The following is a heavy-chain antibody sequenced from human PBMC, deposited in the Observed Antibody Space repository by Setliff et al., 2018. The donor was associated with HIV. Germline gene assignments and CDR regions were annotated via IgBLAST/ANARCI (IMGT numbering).Heavy chain of an antibody. CDR1: GDSIGDYY. CDR2: VYASAYS. V-gene: IGHV4-4*07. D-gene: IGHD3-10*01. CDR3: ARDWVTRSNYYGSGSPWYFDF. Sequence: TSETLSLTCTVSGDSIGDYYWNWIRQPAGKGLEWIGRVYASAYSNYNPSLKSRVTMSVDTSQNQFSLKLRSVNAADTAGYYCARDWVTRSNYYGSGSPWYFDFWGRGILVTVSS. J-gene: IGHJ2*01.